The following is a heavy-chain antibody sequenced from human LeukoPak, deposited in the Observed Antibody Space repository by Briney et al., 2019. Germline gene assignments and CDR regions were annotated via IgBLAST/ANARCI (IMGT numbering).Heavy chain of an antibody. CDR3: ARDQTWRSGSYHTQGEGDY. J-gene: IGHJ4*02. D-gene: IGHD1-26*01. V-gene: IGHV3-48*04. CDR1: GFTFSSYS. Sequence: GGSLRLSCAASGFTFSSYSMNWVRQAPGKGLEWVSYISSSSSTIYYADSVKGRFTISRDNAKNSLYLQMNSLRAEDTAVYYCARDQTWRSGSYHTQGEGDYWGQGTLVTVSS. CDR2: ISSSSSTI.